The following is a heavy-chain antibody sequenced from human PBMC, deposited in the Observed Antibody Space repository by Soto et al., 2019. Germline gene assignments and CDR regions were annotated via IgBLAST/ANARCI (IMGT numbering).Heavy chain of an antibody. Sequence: PGESLKISCKGSGYTFTDYWIGWVRQLPGKGLEWMGIIYPGDSDTRYSPSFQGHVTITVDKSTNTAYLQWNTLRASDTAMYYCASWGAAAGLDAFAIWGQGTMVTVSS. CDR3: ASWGAAAGLDAFAI. V-gene: IGHV5-51*01. J-gene: IGHJ3*02. CDR1: GYTFTDYW. CDR2: IYPGDSDT. D-gene: IGHD6-13*01.